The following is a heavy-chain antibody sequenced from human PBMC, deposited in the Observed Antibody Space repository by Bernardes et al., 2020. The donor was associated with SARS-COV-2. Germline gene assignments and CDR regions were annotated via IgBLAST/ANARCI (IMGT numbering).Heavy chain of an antibody. V-gene: IGHV3-48*03. CDR2: ISSSGSTI. D-gene: IGHD3-3*01. J-gene: IGHJ6*01. CDR3: ARGGTYYDFWSGYHHYYYGMDV. CDR1: GFTFSSYE. Sequence: GGSLRLSCAASGFTFSSYEMNWVRQAPGKGLEWVSYISSSGSTIYYADSVKGRFTISRDNAKNSLYLQMNSLRAEDTAVYYCARGGTYYDFWSGYHHYYYGMDVWGQGTTVTVPS.